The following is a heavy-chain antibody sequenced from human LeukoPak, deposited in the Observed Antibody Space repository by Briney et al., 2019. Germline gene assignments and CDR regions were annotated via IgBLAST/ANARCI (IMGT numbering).Heavy chain of an antibody. V-gene: IGHV1-18*01. CDR2: ISAYDGNT. J-gene: IGHJ4*02. CDR1: GYTFTSYG. CDR3: ARGFETYCSSTSCFDFDY. D-gene: IGHD2-2*01. Sequence: ASVKVSCKASGYTFTSYGISWVRQAPGQGLKWMGWISAYDGNTNYAQKLQGRVTMTTDTSTSTAYMELRSLRSDDTAVYYCARGFETYCSSTSCFDFDYWGQGTLVTVSS.